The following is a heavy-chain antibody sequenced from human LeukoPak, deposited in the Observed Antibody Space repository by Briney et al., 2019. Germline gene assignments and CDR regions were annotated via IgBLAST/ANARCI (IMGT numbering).Heavy chain of an antibody. J-gene: IGHJ3*02. CDR2: IRYDGSNK. CDR1: GFTFSSYG. Sequence: PGGSLRLSCAASGFTFSSYGIHWVRQAPGKGLEWVAFIRYDGSNKYYADSVKGRFTISRDNSKHTLYLQMNSLRAEDTAVYYCAKDMVGWDAFDIWGQGTMVTVSS. CDR3: AKDMVGWDAFDI. V-gene: IGHV3-30*02. D-gene: IGHD4/OR15-4a*01.